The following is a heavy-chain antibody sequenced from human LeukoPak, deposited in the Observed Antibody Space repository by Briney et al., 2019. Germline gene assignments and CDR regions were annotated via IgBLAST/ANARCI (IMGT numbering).Heavy chain of an antibody. V-gene: IGHV4-4*02. J-gene: IGHJ4*02. CDR1: GGSISSSDW. Sequence: SETLSLTCAVSGGSISSSDWWNWVRQPPGKGLEWIGEIYHSGSTIYNPSLKSRITMSVDKSKNQFSLKLSSVTAADTAVYYCAGNEGTFRFFDYWGQGTLVTVSS. CDR3: AGNEGTFRFFDY. CDR2: IYHSGST. D-gene: IGHD1-1*01.